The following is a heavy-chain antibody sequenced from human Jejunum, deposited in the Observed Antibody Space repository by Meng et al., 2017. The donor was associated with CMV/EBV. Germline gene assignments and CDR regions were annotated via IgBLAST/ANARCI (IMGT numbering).Heavy chain of an antibody. CDR3: ARGYSSDWYDY. Sequence: QWRLQASGPGWVKPSQTLTLICMVSGGSSNNDYRNWTRRAAGKGLEWIGRISTSGSTNYKPSLQSRVTMSVDTPKNQFSPKLTSVTAADTAVYYCARGYSSDWYDYWGQGALVTVSS. D-gene: IGHD6-19*01. J-gene: IGHJ4*02. V-gene: IGHV4-4*07. CDR1: GGSSNNDY. CDR2: ISTSGST.